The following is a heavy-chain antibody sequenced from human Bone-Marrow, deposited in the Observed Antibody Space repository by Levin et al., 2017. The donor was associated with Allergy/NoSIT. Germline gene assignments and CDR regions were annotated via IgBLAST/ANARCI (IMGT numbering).Heavy chain of an antibody. J-gene: IGHJ1*01. CDR3: ATQYSTSWGAYFEN. Sequence: SETLSLTCTVSGGSVSSGSYYWSWIRQTPGKGLEWIGFSYDKGGTTHNPSLKSRLTISVDTSKNQFSLILRSVTAADTARYYCATQYSTSWGAYFENWGQGTLVTVSS. CDR2: SYDKGGT. CDR1: GGSVSSGSYY. D-gene: IGHD6-13*01. V-gene: IGHV4-61*01.